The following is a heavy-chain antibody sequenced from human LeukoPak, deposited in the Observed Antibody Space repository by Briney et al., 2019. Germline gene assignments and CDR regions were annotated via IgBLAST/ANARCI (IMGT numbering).Heavy chain of an antibody. Sequence: PGGSLRLSRAASGFTFSSYWMSWVRQAPGKGLEWVANIKQDGSEKYYVDSVKGRFTISRDNAKNSLYLQINSLRAEDTAVYYCARAQYCSSTSCYSPWGYMDVWGKGTTVTVSS. D-gene: IGHD2-2*01. CDR2: IKQDGSEK. CDR1: GFTFSSYW. CDR3: ARAQYCSSTSCYSPWGYMDV. V-gene: IGHV3-7*01. J-gene: IGHJ6*03.